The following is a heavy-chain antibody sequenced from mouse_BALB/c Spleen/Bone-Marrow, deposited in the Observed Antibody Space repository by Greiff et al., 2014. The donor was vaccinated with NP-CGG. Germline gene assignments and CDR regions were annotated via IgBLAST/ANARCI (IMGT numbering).Heavy chain of an antibody. D-gene: IGHD1-2*01. J-gene: IGHJ4*01. CDR3: ARITTATGAMDY. Sequence: VKLQESGPGLVAPSQSLSITCTVSGFSFTSYGVHWVRQPPGKGLEWLGVIWADGSTNYNSALMSRLSIRKDNSKSQVFLKMNSLQTDDTAVYYCARITTATGAMDYWGQGTSVTVSS. V-gene: IGHV2-9*02. CDR1: GFSFTSYG. CDR2: IWADGST.